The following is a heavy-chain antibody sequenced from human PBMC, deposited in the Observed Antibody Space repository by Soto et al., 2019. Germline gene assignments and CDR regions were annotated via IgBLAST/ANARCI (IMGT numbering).Heavy chain of an antibody. V-gene: IGHV1-18*04. CDR2: ISAYNGNT. CDR3: AREWDYSNHWYFDL. J-gene: IGHJ2*01. D-gene: IGHD4-4*01. Sequence: ASAKVACKASGYTFTSYGISWVRQAPGQGLEWMGWISAYNGNTNYAQKLQDRVTMTTGTSTSTAYMELRSLRSDDTAVYYCAREWDYSNHWYFDLWGRGTLVTVSS. CDR1: GYTFTSYG.